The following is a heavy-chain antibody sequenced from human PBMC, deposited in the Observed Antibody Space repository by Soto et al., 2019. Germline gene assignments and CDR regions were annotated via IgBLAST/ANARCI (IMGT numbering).Heavy chain of an antibody. J-gene: IGHJ6*02. CDR3: VHSRCGGDCLQSYSSHYYYGMDV. Sequence: QITLKESGPTLVKPTQTPTLTCTFSGFSLDTGGLGVGWIRQPPGKALEWLALIYWDNDKRSSPSLKSRLTLTKDTAKHQVVLTMTNMDPVDADTYYCVHSRCGGDCLQSYSSHYYYGMDVWGQGTTVTVSS. D-gene: IGHD2-21*02. CDR1: GFSLDTGGLG. CDR2: IYWDNDK. V-gene: IGHV2-5*02.